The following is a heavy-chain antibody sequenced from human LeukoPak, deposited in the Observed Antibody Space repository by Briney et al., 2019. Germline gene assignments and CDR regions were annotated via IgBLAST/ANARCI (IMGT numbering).Heavy chain of an antibody. V-gene: IGHV3-20*04. CDR1: GFTFDDYG. D-gene: IGHD4-17*01. Sequence: GGSLRLSCAASGFTFDDYGMSWVRQAPGKGLEWVSGINWNGGSTGYADSVKGRFTISRDNAKNSLYLQMNSLRAEDTALYYCARDSITVTTLYYYYYMDVWGKGTTVTVSS. J-gene: IGHJ6*03. CDR3: ARDSITVTTLYYYYYMDV. CDR2: INWNGGST.